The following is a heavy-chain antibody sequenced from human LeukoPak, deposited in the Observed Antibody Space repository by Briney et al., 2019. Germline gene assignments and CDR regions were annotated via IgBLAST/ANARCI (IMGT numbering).Heavy chain of an antibody. V-gene: IGHV3-11*01. CDR1: GFTFSDYY. J-gene: IGHJ3*02. CDR2: ISSSGSTK. CDR3: ASPTPRIADAFDI. D-gene: IGHD2-21*01. Sequence: GGSLRLSCAASGFTFSDYYMSRIRQAPGEGLEWVSYISSSGSTKYYADSVKGRFTISRDNAKNTLYLQMNSLRAEDTAVYYCASPTPRIADAFDIWGQGTMVTVSS.